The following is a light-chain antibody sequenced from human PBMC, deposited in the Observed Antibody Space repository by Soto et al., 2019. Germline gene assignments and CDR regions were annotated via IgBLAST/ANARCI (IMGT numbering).Light chain of an antibody. CDR3: QQFSSYPLA. CDR1: QSVSSN. V-gene: IGKV3-15*01. CDR2: GAS. J-gene: IGKJ4*01. Sequence: EIVLTQSPATLSLSPGERATLSCRASQSVSSNLAWYQQKPGQAPRLLIYGASTRATGIPARFSGSGSGTEFTLTISSLQSEDFAVYYCQQFSSYPLAFGGGTKVDIK.